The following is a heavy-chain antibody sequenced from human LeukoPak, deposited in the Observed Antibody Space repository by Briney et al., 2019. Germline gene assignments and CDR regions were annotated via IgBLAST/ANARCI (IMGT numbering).Heavy chain of an antibody. CDR2: IYTIGST. CDR1: GGPISSDSYY. D-gene: IGHD2-2*01. V-gene: IGHV4-61*09. Sequence: SETLSLTCTVSGGPISSDSYYWSWIRQPAGKGLEWIGHIYTIGSTNYNPSLKSRVTISVDLSKNQFSLKLSSVTAADTAVYYCTNTAANRYYYFDYWGQGTLVTVSS. J-gene: IGHJ4*02. CDR3: TNTAANRYYYFDY.